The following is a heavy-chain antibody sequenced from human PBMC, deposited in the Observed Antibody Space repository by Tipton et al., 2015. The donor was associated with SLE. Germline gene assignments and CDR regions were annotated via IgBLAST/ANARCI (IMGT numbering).Heavy chain of an antibody. CDR3: ARDGVYSNCMLRESMSAFDI. CDR2: ISSSGDTI. V-gene: IGHV3-48*03. J-gene: IGHJ3*02. Sequence: SLRLSCVASGFTFSSYEMHWVQHAPGTGLEWLSYISSSGDTIYHADSVKGRFTISRDNAKNSLYLQLKSLRGEDTAVYFCARDGVYSNCMLRESMSAFDIWVHSTRVPV. D-gene: IGHD4-11*01. CDR1: GFTFSSYE.